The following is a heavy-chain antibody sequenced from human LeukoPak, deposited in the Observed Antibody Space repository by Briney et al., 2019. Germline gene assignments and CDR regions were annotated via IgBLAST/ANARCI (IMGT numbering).Heavy chain of an antibody. Sequence: ASVKVSCKASGYTFTSYDINWVRQATGQGLEWMGWINPNSGGTNYAQKFQGRVTMTRDTSISTAYMELSRLRSDDTAVYYCARQTDYYDSSGYYYWGQGTLDTVSS. D-gene: IGHD3-22*01. CDR2: INPNSGGT. J-gene: IGHJ4*02. CDR1: GYTFTSYD. V-gene: IGHV1-2*02. CDR3: ARQTDYYDSSGYYY.